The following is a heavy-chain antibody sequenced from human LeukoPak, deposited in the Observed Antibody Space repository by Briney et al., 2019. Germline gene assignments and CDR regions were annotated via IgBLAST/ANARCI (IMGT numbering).Heavy chain of an antibody. D-gene: IGHD6-19*01. V-gene: IGHV3-23*01. Sequence: GGSLRLSCAASGFTFSSYAMNWVRQAPGKGLEWVSAISGSGGTTYYADSVKGRFTISRDNSKGTAFLQMNSLRRNDTAIYFCAKGLSAGTIDYWGQGALVTVSS. CDR1: GFTFSSYA. J-gene: IGHJ4*02. CDR3: AKGLSAGTIDY. CDR2: ISGSGGTT.